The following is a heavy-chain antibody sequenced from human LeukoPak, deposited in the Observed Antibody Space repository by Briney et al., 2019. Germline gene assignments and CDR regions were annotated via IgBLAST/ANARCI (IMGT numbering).Heavy chain of an antibody. CDR1: GFTFSSYG. CDR2: IWYDGNNK. D-gene: IGHD6-13*01. V-gene: IGHV3-30*02. J-gene: IGHJ6*03. Sequence: PGGSLRLSCAASGFTFSSYGMHWVRQAPGKGLEWVAFIWYDGNNKYYADSVKGRFTISRDNSKNTLYLQMNSLRAEDTAVYYCAREIAAADYYYYYYMDVWGKGTTVTVSS. CDR3: AREIAAADYYYYYYMDV.